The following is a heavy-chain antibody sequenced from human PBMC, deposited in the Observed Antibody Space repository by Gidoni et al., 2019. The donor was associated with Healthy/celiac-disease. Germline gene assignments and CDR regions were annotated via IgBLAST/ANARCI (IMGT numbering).Heavy chain of an antibody. V-gene: IGHV3-30*18. D-gene: IGHD5-18*01. Sequence: QVQLVESGGGVVQPGRSLRPSCAASGFHFSSYGMHWVRQAPGKGLEWVAVISYDGSNKYYADSVKGRFTISRDNSKNTLYLQMNSLRAEDTAVYYCAKNTAMDSYYFDYWGQGALVTVSS. CDR2: ISYDGSNK. CDR3: AKNTAMDSYYFDY. J-gene: IGHJ4*02. CDR1: GFHFSSYG.